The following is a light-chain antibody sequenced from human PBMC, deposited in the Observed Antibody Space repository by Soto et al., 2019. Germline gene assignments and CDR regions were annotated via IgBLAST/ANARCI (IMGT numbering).Light chain of an antibody. CDR1: SSNIGSNT. CDR2: GDN. V-gene: IGLV1-44*01. Sequence: QSVLTQPPSASGTPGQRVTISCSGSSSNIGSNTVNWYQQLPGTAPKLLIYGDNQRPSGVPDRFSGSKSGTSASLAISGLLSEAEADYHCAGWDDSLNGLVFGGGTKVTVL. CDR3: AGWDDSLNGLV. J-gene: IGLJ3*02.